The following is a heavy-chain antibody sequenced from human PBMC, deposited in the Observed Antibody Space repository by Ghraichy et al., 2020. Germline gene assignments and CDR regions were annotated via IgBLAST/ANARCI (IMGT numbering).Heavy chain of an antibody. D-gene: IGHD6-13*01. CDR1: GGSITSGSYY. CDR3: ARGSIAAVGTRWFDP. CDR2: IYTSGST. V-gene: IGHV4-61*02. J-gene: IGHJ5*02. Sequence: SETLSLTCSVSGGSITSGSYYWSWIRQPAGKGLEWIGRIYTSGSTNYNPSLKSRVTMSVDTSTNQFSLKLTSVTAADTAVYYCARGSIAAVGTRWFDPWGQGTLVTVSS.